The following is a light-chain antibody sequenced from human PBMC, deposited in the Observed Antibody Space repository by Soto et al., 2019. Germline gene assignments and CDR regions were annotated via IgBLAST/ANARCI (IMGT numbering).Light chain of an antibody. CDR1: QSVSSK. V-gene: IGKV3-15*01. J-gene: IGKJ1*01. CDR2: GAS. Sequence: ELVMTQSSATLSVSPGEGATLSCRASQSVSSKLAWYQQKPGQAPRLLIYGASTRATGIPARFSGSGSGTEFTLIISSLQSEDSAVYYCQQYNSWLWTFGQGTKVDIK. CDR3: QQYNSWLWT.